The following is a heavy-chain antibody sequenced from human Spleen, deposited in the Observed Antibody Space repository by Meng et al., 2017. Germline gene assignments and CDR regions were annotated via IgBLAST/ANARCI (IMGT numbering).Heavy chain of an antibody. Sequence: QAHLQGPGPGLVKPSQTLSLICPCSGGSIRSNGYNWNWNRRHPGKGLEWIAYIYHSGGTYSNPSLRSRTTLSVDTSNNQFSLKLSSVTAADTAVYYCARDRGGYATFDNWGQGTLVTVSS. J-gene: IGHJ4*02. CDR3: ARDRGGYATFDN. CDR2: IYHSGGT. V-gene: IGHV4-31*03. CDR1: GGSIRSNGYN. D-gene: IGHD5-12*01.